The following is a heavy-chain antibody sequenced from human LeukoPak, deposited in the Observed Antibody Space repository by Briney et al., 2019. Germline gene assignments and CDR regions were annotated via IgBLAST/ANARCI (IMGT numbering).Heavy chain of an antibody. J-gene: IGHJ5*02. Sequence: GGSLRLSCAASGFTFSSYAMSWVRQAPGKGLEWVSAISGSGGSTYYADSVKGRFTISRDNSKNALHLQMNGLRAEDTAVYYCAKSVIGDWFDPWGQGTLVTVSS. D-gene: IGHD3-16*02. V-gene: IGHV3-23*01. CDR1: GFTFSSYA. CDR2: ISGSGGST. CDR3: AKSVIGDWFDP.